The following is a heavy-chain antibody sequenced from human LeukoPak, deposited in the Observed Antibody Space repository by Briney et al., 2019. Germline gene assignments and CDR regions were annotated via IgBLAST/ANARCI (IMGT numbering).Heavy chain of an antibody. CDR1: GDPISSYSDCPNY. V-gene: IGHV4-59*01. Sequence: SETLSLTCTVSGDPISSYSDCPNYKGPWIRQPPGKGLKWIGYVYYRGSTNYTPSLKSRVTISVDTSKNQFSLKLTSVTAADTAVYYCAREYSGFDYWGQGTLVTVSS. CDR3: AREYSGFDY. D-gene: IGHD5-12*01. J-gene: IGHJ4*02. CDR2: VYYRGST.